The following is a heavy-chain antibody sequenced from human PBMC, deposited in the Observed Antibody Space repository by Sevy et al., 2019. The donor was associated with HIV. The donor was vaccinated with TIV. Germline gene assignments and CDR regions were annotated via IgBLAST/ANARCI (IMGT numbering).Heavy chain of an antibody. V-gene: IGHV3-7*04. Sequence: GGSLRLSCAASGFTFSVYWMNWVRQAPGKGLEWVATMKEDGSEKYYVDSVKGRFTISRDNAKNSLYLQMNSLRAEDTVVYYCVGGGGGGYSYSLDYWGQGTLVTVSS. CDR3: VGGGGGGYSYSLDY. D-gene: IGHD5-18*01. J-gene: IGHJ4*02. CDR2: MKEDGSEK. CDR1: GFTFSVYW.